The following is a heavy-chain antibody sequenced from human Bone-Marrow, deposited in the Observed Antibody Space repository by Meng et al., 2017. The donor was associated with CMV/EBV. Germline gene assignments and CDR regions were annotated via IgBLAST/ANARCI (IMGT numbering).Heavy chain of an antibody. V-gene: IGHV3-21*01. CDR1: GFTFSSYS. CDR2: ISSSSSYI. CDR3: ARDWGQQPAVGFQH. D-gene: IGHD6-13*01. J-gene: IGHJ1*01. Sequence: GGSLRLSCAASGFTFSSYSMNWVRQAPGKGLEWVSSISSSSSYIYYADSVKGRFTISRDNAKNSLYLQMNSLRAEDTAVYYCARDWGQQPAVGFQHWGQGTLVTVSS.